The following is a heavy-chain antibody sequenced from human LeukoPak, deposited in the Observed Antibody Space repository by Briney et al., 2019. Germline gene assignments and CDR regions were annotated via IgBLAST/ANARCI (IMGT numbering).Heavy chain of an antibody. Sequence: SETLSLTCTVSGGSVSSGSYYWGWIRQPPGKGLGWIGSIYYSGSTYYNPSLKSRVTISVDTSKNQFSLKLSSVTAADTAVYYCARLGSSSSVYVDYWGQGTLVTVSS. CDR1: GGSVSSGSYY. V-gene: IGHV4-39*01. D-gene: IGHD6-6*01. J-gene: IGHJ4*02. CDR3: ARLGSSSSVYVDY. CDR2: IYYSGST.